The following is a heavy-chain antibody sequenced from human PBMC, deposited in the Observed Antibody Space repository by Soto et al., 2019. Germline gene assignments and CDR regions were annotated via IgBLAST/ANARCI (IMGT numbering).Heavy chain of an antibody. CDR1: GDSISTVDYF. J-gene: IGHJ5*01. CDR3: ARGRYCLTGRCFPNWFDS. Sequence: PSETLSLTCSVSGDSISTVDYFWAWIRQPPGQALEYIGYIYKSTTTYYNPPFESRVAISLGTSKSQFSLNVTSVTAADTAVYFCARGRYCLTGRCFPNWFDSWGQGTLVTVSS. D-gene: IGHD2-15*01. CDR2: IYKSTTT. V-gene: IGHV4-30-4*01.